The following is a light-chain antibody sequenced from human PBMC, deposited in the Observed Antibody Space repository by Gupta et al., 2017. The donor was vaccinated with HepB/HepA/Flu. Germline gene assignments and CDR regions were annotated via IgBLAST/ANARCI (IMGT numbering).Light chain of an antibody. V-gene: IGKV1-27*01. J-gene: IGKJ1*01. CDR3: QNYNSAPRT. CDR1: QDIRNY. Sequence: DIQMTQSPSSLSPSVGDRVIITCRASQDIRNYLAWYQQKPGKVPNLLIYAASTLKSGVPSRFSGSGSGTYFTLTINSRQPEDVATYYCQNYNSAPRTFGQGTKVEIK. CDR2: AAS.